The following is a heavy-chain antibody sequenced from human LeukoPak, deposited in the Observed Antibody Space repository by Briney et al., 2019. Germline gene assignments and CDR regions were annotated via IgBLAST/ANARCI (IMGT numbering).Heavy chain of an antibody. CDR1: GFTFSSYW. CDR3: ARDPDGSYEAWDAFDI. CDR2: IKQDGSEK. J-gene: IGHJ3*02. D-gene: IGHD1-26*01. Sequence: GGSLRLSCAASGFTFSSYWMSWVRQAPGKGLEWVANIKQDGSEKYYVDSVKGRFTISRDNAKNSLCLQMNSLRAEDTAVYYCARDPDGSYEAWDAFDIWGQGTMVTVSS. V-gene: IGHV3-7*01.